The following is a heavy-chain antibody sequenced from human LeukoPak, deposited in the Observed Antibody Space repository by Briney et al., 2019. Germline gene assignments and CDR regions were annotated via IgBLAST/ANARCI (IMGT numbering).Heavy chain of an antibody. J-gene: IGHJ5*02. CDR1: GGSISSYY. CDR2: IYYSGST. D-gene: IGHD2-2*01. V-gene: IGHV4-59*12. Sequence: SETLSLTCTVSGGSISSYYWSWIRQPPGKGLEWIGYIYYSGSTNYNPSLKSRVTISVDTSKNQFSLKLSSVTAADTAVYYCARDCGSTSENWFDPWGQGTLVTVSS. CDR3: ARDCGSTSENWFDP.